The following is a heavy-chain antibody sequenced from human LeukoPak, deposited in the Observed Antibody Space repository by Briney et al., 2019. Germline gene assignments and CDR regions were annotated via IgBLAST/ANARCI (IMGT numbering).Heavy chain of an antibody. CDR3: AKEGSGYYQPYYYYYMDV. J-gene: IGHJ6*03. CDR1: GFTFSSYG. CDR2: ISGSGGST. Sequence: GGSLRLSCAASGFTFSSYGMSWVRQAPGKGLEWVSAISGSGGSTYYADSVKGRFTISRDNSKNTLYLQMNSLRAEDTAVYYCAKEGSGYYQPYYYYYMDVWGKGTTVTISS. V-gene: IGHV3-23*01. D-gene: IGHD3-22*01.